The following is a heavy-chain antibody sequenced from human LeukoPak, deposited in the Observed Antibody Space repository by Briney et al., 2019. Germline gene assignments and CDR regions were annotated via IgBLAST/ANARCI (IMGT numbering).Heavy chain of an antibody. CDR2: IYSGGST. CDR3: ARWQGMHKDV. CDR1: GVTVSSND. D-gene: IGHD2-21*01. Sequence: GGSLRLSCAASGVTVSSNDMSWVRQAPGQGLEWVSVIYSGGSTYYADSVKGRCTISRDNSKNTLQLQMNSLRAEDTAVYYCARWQGMHKDVWGQGTTVTVSS. J-gene: IGHJ6*02. V-gene: IGHV3-53*01.